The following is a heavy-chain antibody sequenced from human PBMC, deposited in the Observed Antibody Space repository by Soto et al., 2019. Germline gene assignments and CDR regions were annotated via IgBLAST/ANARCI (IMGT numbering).Heavy chain of an antibody. CDR2: IYTSGST. CDR3: ARDPRRGYCSGGSCYSGPWFDP. Sequence: RSLTCTVSGGSISSYYWSWIRQPAGKGLEWIGRIYTSGSTNYNPSLKSRVTMSVDTSKNQFSLKLSSVTAADTAVYYCARDPRRGYCSGGSCYSGPWFDPWGQGTRVTVSS. V-gene: IGHV4-4*07. J-gene: IGHJ5*02. D-gene: IGHD2-15*01. CDR1: GGSISSYY.